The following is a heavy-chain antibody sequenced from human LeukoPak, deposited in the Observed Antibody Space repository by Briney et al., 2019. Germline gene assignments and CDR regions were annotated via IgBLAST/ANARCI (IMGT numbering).Heavy chain of an antibody. D-gene: IGHD2-2*01. J-gene: IGHJ5*02. Sequence: PGGSLTLSCAASGFTFSSYAMSWVRQAPGKGLDWVSVLSGGSGSTYYADSVEGRFTISRDNSKNTLYLQMNSLRAEDTAVYYCARTGYCSSTSCSAGFDPRGQGTLVTVSS. V-gene: IGHV3-23*01. CDR2: LSGGSGST. CDR3: ARTGYCSSTSCSAGFDP. CDR1: GFTFSSYA.